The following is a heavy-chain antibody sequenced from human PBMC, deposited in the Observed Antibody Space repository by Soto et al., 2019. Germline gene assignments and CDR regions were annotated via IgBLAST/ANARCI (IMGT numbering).Heavy chain of an antibody. CDR1: GFTFSNYA. D-gene: IGHD5-12*01. CDR2: ISGSGGST. Sequence: GGSLRLSCSASGFTFSNYAMSWVRQAPGKGLEWVSGISGSGGSTYNADSVKGRFTISRDNSKNTLYLQMNSLRAEDTAVYYCAKDREVAPTYFQHWGQGTLVTVSS. J-gene: IGHJ1*01. CDR3: AKDREVAPTYFQH. V-gene: IGHV3-23*01.